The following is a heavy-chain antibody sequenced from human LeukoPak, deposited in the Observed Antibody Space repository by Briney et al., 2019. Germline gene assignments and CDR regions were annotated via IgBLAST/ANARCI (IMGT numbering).Heavy chain of an antibody. D-gene: IGHD6-13*01. CDR3: ARESLRCCEQLAPFDY. CDR1: GYTFSSFG. Sequence: ASVTVSCKASGYTFSSFGISWVRHAHGQGLERMGWISGYNGNTKSQKLQGRVAMTTNTSTDTAYMELRSLRSDDTAVYYCARESLRCCEQLAPFDYWGQGTLVTVSS. J-gene: IGHJ4*02. V-gene: IGHV1-18*01. CDR2: ISGYNGNT.